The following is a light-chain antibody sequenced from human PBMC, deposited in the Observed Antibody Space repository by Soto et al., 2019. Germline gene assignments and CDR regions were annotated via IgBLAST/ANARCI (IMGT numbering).Light chain of an antibody. Sequence: EMGLTQAPGSLSLSPGERATLSSRASQSVTSNYLAWYQQKPGQAPRLLIFGASISATGLPDRFSGSGSGTDFTLTISRLEPEDFAVYYCQQYGSSPRTFGQGTRLEIK. V-gene: IGKV3-20*01. CDR3: QQYGSSPRT. CDR1: QSVTSNY. CDR2: GAS. J-gene: IGKJ5*01.